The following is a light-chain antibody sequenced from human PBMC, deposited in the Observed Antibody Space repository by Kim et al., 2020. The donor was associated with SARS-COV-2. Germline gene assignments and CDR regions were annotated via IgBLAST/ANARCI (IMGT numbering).Light chain of an antibody. CDR3: SSYTCIISPYV. CDR1: SSDIGAYDY. Sequence: QSITITCTVSSSDIGAYDYVSWYQQHPGKAPKLMIYDVLNRPSGVSSRFSGSKSGYTASLTISGLQTEAEADYYCSSYTCIISPYVFGSGTKVTVL. CDR2: DVL. J-gene: IGLJ1*01. V-gene: IGLV2-14*03.